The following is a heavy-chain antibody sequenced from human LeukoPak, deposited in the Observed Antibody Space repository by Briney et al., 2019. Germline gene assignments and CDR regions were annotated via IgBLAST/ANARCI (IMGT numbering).Heavy chain of an antibody. V-gene: IGHV3-23*01. CDR3: ARGPRFGISLIVVITKGHFDY. D-gene: IGHD3-22*01. J-gene: IGHJ4*02. CDR2: ISDTGATT. CDR1: GFSFSTYS. Sequence: PGGSLRLSCAASGFSFSTYSMSWVRQAPGKGLEWVSVISDTGATTFYADSVKGRFTISRDNSKNTLYLQMNSLRAEDTAVYYCARGPRFGISLIVVITKGHFDYWGQGTLVTVSS.